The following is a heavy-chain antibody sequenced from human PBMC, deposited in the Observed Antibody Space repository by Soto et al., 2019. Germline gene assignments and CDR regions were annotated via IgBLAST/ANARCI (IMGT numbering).Heavy chain of an antibody. CDR1: GYSFTSYW. CDR2: IYPGDSDP. V-gene: IGHV5-51*01. CDR3: ARRDTYYYYGMDF. Sequence: PGESLKMSCKGSGYSFTSYWIGWVRQMPGKGLEWMGIIYPGDSDPRYSPSFQGQVTISADKSISTAYLQWSSLKASDTAMYYCARRDTYYYYGMDFWGQGTTVTVSS. D-gene: IGHD5-18*01. J-gene: IGHJ6*02.